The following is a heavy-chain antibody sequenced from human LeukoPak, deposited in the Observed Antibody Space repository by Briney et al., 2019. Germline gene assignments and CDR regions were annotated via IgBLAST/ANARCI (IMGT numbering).Heavy chain of an antibody. V-gene: IGHV4-34*01. D-gene: IGHD3-9*01. CDR2: INHSGST. CDR1: GGSFSGYY. Sequence: SETLSLTCAVYGGSFSGYYWRWIRQPPRKWLEWIGEINHSGSTNYNPSLKSRVTRPVDTSKNQFSLKLSSVTAADTAVYYCARGATYYDILTGYYYRYSYFDYWGQGTLVTVSS. J-gene: IGHJ4*02. CDR3: ARGATYYDILTGYYYRYSYFDY.